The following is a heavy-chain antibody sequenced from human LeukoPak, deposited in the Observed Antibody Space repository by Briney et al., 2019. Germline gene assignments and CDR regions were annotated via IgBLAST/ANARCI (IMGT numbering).Heavy chain of an antibody. CDR1: GFTFSSYW. CDR3: ARVDTAMVKEYYYYCYMDV. J-gene: IGHJ6*03. D-gene: IGHD5-18*01. Sequence: GGSLRLSCAASGFTFSSYWMSWVRQAPGKGLEWVANIKQDGSEKYYVDSVKGRFTISRDNAKNSLYLQMNSLRAEDTAVYYCARVDTAMVKEYYYYCYMDVWGKGTTVTVSS. V-gene: IGHV3-7*01. CDR2: IKQDGSEK.